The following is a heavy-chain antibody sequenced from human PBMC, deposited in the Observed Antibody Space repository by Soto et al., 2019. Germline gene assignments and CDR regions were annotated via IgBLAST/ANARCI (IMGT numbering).Heavy chain of an antibody. J-gene: IGHJ6*02. V-gene: IGHV4-34*01. CDR3: ARRRYYDFWSGYLKYYYYGMDV. CDR1: GGSFSGYY. Sequence: SETLSLTCAVYGGSFSGYYWSWIRQPPGKGLEWIGEINHSGSTNYNPSLKSRVTISVDTSKNQFSLKLSSVTAADTAVYYCARRRYYDFWSGYLKYYYYGMDVWGQGTTVTVS. D-gene: IGHD3-3*01. CDR2: INHSGST.